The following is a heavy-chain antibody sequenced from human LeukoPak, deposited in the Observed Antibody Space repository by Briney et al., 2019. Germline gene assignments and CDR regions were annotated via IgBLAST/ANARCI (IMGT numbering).Heavy chain of an antibody. CDR2: IIPIFGTA. J-gene: IGHJ4*02. V-gene: IGHV1-69*05. CDR1: GGTFSSYA. D-gene: IGHD5-24*01. CDR3: ARDRDGYIYFDY. Sequence: SSVKVSCKXSGGTFSSYAISWVRQAPGQGLEWMGRIIPIFGTANYAQKFQGRVTITTDESTSTAYMELSSLRSEDTAVYYCARDRDGYIYFDYWGKGTLVTVSS.